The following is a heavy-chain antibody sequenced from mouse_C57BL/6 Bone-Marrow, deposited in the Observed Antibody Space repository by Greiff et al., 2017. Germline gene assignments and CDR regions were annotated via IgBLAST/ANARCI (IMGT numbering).Heavy chain of an antibody. V-gene: IGHV1-26*01. Sequence: EVQLQQSGPELVKPGASVKISCKASGYTFTDYYMNWVKQSHGKSLEWIGDINPNNGGTSYNQKFKGKAKLTVDKSSSTAYMEFRSLTSEDSAVYYCARMRAPGSSYDDAMDYWGQGTSVTVSS. J-gene: IGHJ4*01. CDR1: GYTFTDYY. CDR3: ARMRAPGSSYDDAMDY. D-gene: IGHD1-1*01. CDR2: INPNNGGT.